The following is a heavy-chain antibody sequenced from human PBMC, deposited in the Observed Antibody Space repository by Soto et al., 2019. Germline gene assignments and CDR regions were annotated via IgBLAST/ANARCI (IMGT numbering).Heavy chain of an antibody. CDR3: ARTGYCSGGSCYHSGVFDY. CDR2: IYYSGST. J-gene: IGHJ4*02. Sequence: SETLSLTCTVSGGSISSYYWSWIRQPPGKGLEWIGYIYYSGSTNYNPSLKSRVTISVDTSKNQFSLKLSSVTAADTAVYYCARTGYCSGGSCYHSGVFDYWGQGTLVTVSS. CDR1: GGSISSYY. D-gene: IGHD2-15*01. V-gene: IGHV4-59*01.